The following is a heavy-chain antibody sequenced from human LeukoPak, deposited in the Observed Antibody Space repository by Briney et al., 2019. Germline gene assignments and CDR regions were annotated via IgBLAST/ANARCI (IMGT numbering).Heavy chain of an antibody. CDR2: IYPGDFET. Sequence: GESLKISFKASGYSFTSHWIGWVRQMSGKGLEWMGIIYPGDFETRYSPSFQGQVTISADKSISTAYLQWSSLKASDTATYYCARLIGSGWYDYWGQGTLVTVSS. J-gene: IGHJ4*02. CDR3: ARLIGSGWYDY. V-gene: IGHV5-51*01. CDR1: GYSFTSHW. D-gene: IGHD6-19*01.